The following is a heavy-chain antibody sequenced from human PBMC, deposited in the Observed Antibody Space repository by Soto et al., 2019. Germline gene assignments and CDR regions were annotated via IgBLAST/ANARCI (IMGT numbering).Heavy chain of an antibody. CDR2: ISYDGYLK. Sequence: GGSLRLSCAASGFTFSTYGMQWVRQDPGKGLEWVAVISYDGYLKYYVDAVKGRFTVARDNSKNTLFLEMNSLRVEDTAVYFCAKDFKVSGSHYGTLNYYYGMDVWGQGTTVTVSS. D-gene: IGHD3-10*01. V-gene: IGHV3-30*18. J-gene: IGHJ6*02. CDR3: AKDFKVSGSHYGTLNYYYGMDV. CDR1: GFTFSTYG.